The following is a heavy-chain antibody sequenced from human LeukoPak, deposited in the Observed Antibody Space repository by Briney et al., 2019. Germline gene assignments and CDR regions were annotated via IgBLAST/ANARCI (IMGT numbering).Heavy chain of an antibody. J-gene: IGHJ4*02. CDR2: IIDTGST. CDR3: ARDVIAAPGTSDY. CDR1: DGSFSGYY. Sequence: PSETLTLTCAVYDGSFSGYYWTWIRQPPGKGLEWIGEIIDTGSTKYNPSPKSRVTISVDTSKNQFSLKLSSVTAADTAVYYCARDVIAAPGTSDYWGQGALVTVSS. V-gene: IGHV4-34*12. D-gene: IGHD6-13*01.